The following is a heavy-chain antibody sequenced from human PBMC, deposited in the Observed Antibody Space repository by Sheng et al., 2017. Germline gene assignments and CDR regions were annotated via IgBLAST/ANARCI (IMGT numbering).Heavy chain of an antibody. Sequence: EVQLVESGGGLVQPGGSLRLSCAASGFTFSSFTLNWVRQAPGKGLEWVSSISLSSTYIHYADSVKGRFTISRDNAKNSLYLHMNSLRVEDTAVYYCAKGYGSGSFFDYWGQGTLVTVSS. CDR3: AKGYGSGSFFDY. V-gene: IGHV3-21*01. J-gene: IGHJ4*02. CDR1: GFTFSSFT. D-gene: IGHD3-10*01. CDR2: ISLSSTYI.